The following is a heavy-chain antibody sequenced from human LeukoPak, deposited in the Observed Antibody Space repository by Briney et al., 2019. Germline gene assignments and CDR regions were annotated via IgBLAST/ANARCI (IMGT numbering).Heavy chain of an antibody. CDR1: GFTFSNYA. CDR3: AKEGLYGSGSYHY. V-gene: IGHV3-23*01. D-gene: IGHD3-10*01. Sequence: PGGSLGLSCAASGFTFSNYAMTWVRQAPGMGLEWVSSISGSGSSSYYADSVKGRFTISRDNSKNTLYLQMNSLRAEDTAVYYCAKEGLYGSGSYHYWGQGTLVTVSS. CDR2: ISGSGSSS. J-gene: IGHJ4*02.